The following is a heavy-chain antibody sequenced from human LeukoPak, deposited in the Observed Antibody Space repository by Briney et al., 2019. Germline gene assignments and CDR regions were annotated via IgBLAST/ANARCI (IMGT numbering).Heavy chain of an antibody. J-gene: IGHJ4*02. CDR2: IYYSGNT. CDR1: GGSISSYY. Sequence: SETLSLTCTVSGGSISSYYWSWIRQPPGKGLGWIGYIYYSGNTNYNPSLKSRVTISVVTSKNQFSLKLRSVTAADTAVYYCARLTRGGYTTFWGQGTLVTVSS. D-gene: IGHD2-2*02. V-gene: IGHV4-59*01. CDR3: ARLTRGGYTTF.